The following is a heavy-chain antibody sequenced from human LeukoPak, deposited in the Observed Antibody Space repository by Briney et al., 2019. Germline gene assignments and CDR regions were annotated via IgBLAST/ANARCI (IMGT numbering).Heavy chain of an antibody. CDR1: GGSISSYY. Sequence: PSETLSLTCTVSGGSISSYYWSWIRQPPGKGLEWIGYIYYSGSTNYNPSLKSRVTISVDTSKTQFSLKLSSVTAADTAVYYCARDFLRTYYYYMDVWGKGTTVTVSS. CDR3: ARDFLRTYYYYMDV. CDR2: IYYSGST. D-gene: IGHD3-3*01. J-gene: IGHJ6*03. V-gene: IGHV4-59*12.